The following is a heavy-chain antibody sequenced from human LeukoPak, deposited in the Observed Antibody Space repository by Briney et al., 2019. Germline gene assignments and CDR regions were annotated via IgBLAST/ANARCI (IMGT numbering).Heavy chain of an antibody. CDR3: ARVRATVTPFDY. V-gene: IGHV3-23*01. CDR2: MTSGGGT. J-gene: IGHJ4*02. CDR1: GFTFSSYA. Sequence: GGSLRLSCAASGFTFSSYAMTWVRQAPGKGLEWVSAMTSGGGTYYADSVKGRSTISRDNSKNTVYLQMNSLRAEDTAVYYCARVRATVTPFDYWGQGTLVTVSS. D-gene: IGHD4-17*01.